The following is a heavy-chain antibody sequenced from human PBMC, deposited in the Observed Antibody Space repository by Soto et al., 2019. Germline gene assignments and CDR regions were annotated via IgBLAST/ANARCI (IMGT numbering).Heavy chain of an antibody. V-gene: IGHV3-23*01. CDR3: AKDPRIVVVPAARLEYYFDY. J-gene: IGHJ4*02. CDR2: ISGSGGST. CDR1: GFTFSSYA. Sequence: EVQLLESGGGLVQPGGSLRLSCAASGFTFSSYAMSWVRQAPGKGLEWVSAISGSGGSTYYADSVKGRFTISRDNSKNTLYLQMNSLRAEDTAVCYCAKDPRIVVVPAARLEYYFDYWGQGTLVTVSS. D-gene: IGHD2-2*01.